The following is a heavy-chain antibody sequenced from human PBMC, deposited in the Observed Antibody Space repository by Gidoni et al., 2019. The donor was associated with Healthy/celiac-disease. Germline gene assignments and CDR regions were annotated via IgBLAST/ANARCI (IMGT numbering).Heavy chain of an antibody. J-gene: IGHJ5*02. CDR3: ARDLEYYDILKPGRDRWFDP. CDR1: GGSISSYY. Sequence: QVQLQESGPGLVKPSETLSLTCTVSGGSISSYYWSWIRQPPGKGLEWIGYIYYSGSTNYNPPLKSRVTISVDTSKNQFSLKLSSVTAADTAVYYCARDLEYYDILKPGRDRWFDPWGQGTLVTVSS. V-gene: IGHV4-59*01. CDR2: IYYSGST. D-gene: IGHD3-9*01.